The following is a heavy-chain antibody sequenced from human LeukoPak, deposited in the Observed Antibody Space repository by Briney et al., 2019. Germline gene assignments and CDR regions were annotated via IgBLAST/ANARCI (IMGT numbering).Heavy chain of an antibody. CDR1: GGSISDYY. J-gene: IGHJ4*02. Sequence: SETLSLTCTVSGGSISDYYWSWIRQPPGKGLEWIGYIYYSGITNYNPSLKSRVTISVDTSKNQFSLKLSSVTAADTAVYYCARYIAVAGAFDYWGQGTLVTVSS. CDR2: IYYSGIT. V-gene: IGHV4-59*08. D-gene: IGHD6-19*01. CDR3: ARYIAVAGAFDY.